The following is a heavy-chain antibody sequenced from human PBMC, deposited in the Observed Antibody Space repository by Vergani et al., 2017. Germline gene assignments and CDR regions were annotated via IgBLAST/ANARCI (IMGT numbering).Heavy chain of an antibody. CDR2: ISWNSGSI. V-gene: IGHV3-9*03. D-gene: IGHD3-22*01. Sequence: EVQLVESGGGLVQPGRSLRLSCAASGFTFDDYAMHWVRQAPGKGLEWVSGISWNSGSIGYADSVKGRFTISRDNAKNSLYLQMNSLRAEDMALYYCAKTVSNYYDSSGYYDYWGQGTLVTVSS. J-gene: IGHJ4*02. CDR1: GFTFDDYA. CDR3: AKTVSNYYDSSGYYDY.